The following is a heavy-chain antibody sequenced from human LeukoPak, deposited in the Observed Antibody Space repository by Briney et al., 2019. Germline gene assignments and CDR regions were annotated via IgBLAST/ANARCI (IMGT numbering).Heavy chain of an antibody. V-gene: IGHV4-59*01. CDR3: ARALVVGDATRKYYYYMDV. Sequence: KSSETLSLTCTVSGGSISPYYWSWIRQPPGKRLEWIGYIFYSGSTSFSPSLKSRVTMSVDTSKNQFSLKLSSVTAADTAVYYCARALVVGDATRKYYYYMDVWGKGTTVTVSS. CDR2: IFYSGST. J-gene: IGHJ6*03. CDR1: GGSISPYY. D-gene: IGHD2-2*01.